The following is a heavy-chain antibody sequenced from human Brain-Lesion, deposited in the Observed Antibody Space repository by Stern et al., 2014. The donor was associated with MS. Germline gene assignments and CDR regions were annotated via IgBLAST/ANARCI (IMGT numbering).Heavy chain of an antibody. D-gene: IGHD5-18*01. Sequence: VQLVESGPGLVKPSQTLSLTCTVSGGSVGSGSYDWSWIRQPAGKGLEWIGRIYTPGSTYYNTSLKSRVSISIATPQNQFSLKLTSVTAADTAVYYCARDKEDTNMAFRYFDNWGQGTLVTVSS. J-gene: IGHJ4*02. V-gene: IGHV4-61*02. CDR2: IYTPGST. CDR3: ARDKEDTNMAFRYFDN. CDR1: GGSVGSGSYD.